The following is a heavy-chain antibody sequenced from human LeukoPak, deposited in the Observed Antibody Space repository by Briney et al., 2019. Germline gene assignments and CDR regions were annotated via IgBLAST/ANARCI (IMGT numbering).Heavy chain of an antibody. CDR2: IYYSGST. CDR3: ARRVVATYFDY. V-gene: IGHV4-39*01. D-gene: IGHD5-12*01. Sequence: SETLSLTCTVSGGSISSSSYYWGWIRQPPGKGLEWIGSIYYSGSTYYNPSLKSRVTISVDTSKNQFSLKLSSVTAADTAVYYCARRVVATYFDYWGQGTLVTVSS. J-gene: IGHJ4*02. CDR1: GGSISSSSYY.